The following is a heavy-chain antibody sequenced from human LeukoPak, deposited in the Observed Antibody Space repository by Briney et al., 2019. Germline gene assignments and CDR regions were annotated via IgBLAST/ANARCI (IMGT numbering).Heavy chain of an antibody. Sequence: GGPLRLSCAASGFTFSIYVMSWVRQAPGKGLEWVSGITGSGGSTFYAKSVEGRFTISRDNAKNSLYLQMNSLRAEDTAVYYCAREVTMVRGVPAFDIWGQRAMVAVSS. CDR2: ITGSGGST. CDR3: AREVTMVRGVPAFDI. V-gene: IGHV3-23*01. J-gene: IGHJ3*02. CDR1: GFTFSIYV. D-gene: IGHD3-10*01.